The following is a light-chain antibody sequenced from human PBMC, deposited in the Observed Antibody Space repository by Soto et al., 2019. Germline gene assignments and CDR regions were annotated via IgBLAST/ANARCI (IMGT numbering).Light chain of an antibody. CDR2: DAS. CDR1: QSVSSY. J-gene: IGKJ2*01. V-gene: IGKV3-11*01. Sequence: EIVLTQYPATLSLSPGERATLSCRASQSVSSYLAWYQQKPGQAPRLLIYDASNRATGIPAWFSGSRSGTDFTLTISSLAPEDFAVYYCHQHSNCPPMYTFVQGTTLEIK. CDR3: HQHSNCPPMYT.